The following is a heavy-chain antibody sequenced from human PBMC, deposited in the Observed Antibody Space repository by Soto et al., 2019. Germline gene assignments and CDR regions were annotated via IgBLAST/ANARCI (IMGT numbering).Heavy chain of an antibody. CDR1: GFTFSNAW. CDR2: IKSKTDGGTT. J-gene: IGHJ4*02. D-gene: IGHD5-12*01. CDR3: TTDLHLARGYDSRNGDY. V-gene: IGHV3-15*07. Sequence: GGSLRLSCAASGFTFSNAWMNWVRQAPGKGLEWVGRIKSKTDGGTTDYAAPVKGRFTISRDDSKNTLYLQMNSLKTEDTAVYYCTTDLHLARGYDSRNGDYWGQGTLVTVSS.